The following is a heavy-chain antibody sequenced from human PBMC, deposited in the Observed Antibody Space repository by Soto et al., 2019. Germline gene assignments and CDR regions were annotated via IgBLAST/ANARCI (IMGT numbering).Heavy chain of an antibody. CDR3: ARAGTMVRGDAFDI. D-gene: IGHD3-10*01. CDR2: IYHMGST. Sequence: SETLSLTCNVSGDSISSSNWWSWVRQPPGKGLEWIGEIYHMGSTNYNPSLKSRVTISVDRSKNQFSLKLSSVTAADTAVYYCARAGTMVRGDAFDIWGQGTMVTVSS. CDR1: GDSISSSNW. J-gene: IGHJ3*02. V-gene: IGHV4-4*02.